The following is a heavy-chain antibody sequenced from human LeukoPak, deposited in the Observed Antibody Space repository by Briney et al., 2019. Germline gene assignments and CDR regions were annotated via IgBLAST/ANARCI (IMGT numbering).Heavy chain of an antibody. Sequence: GGSLRLSCAASGFTFSSYSMNWVRQAPGKGLEWVSSISSSSSYIYYADSVKGRFTISRDNAKNSLYLQMNSLRAEDTAVYYCARVWSTGNFDYWGQGTLVTVSS. D-gene: IGHD5/OR15-5a*01. CDR3: ARVWSTGNFDY. V-gene: IGHV3-21*04. CDR2: ISSSSSYI. CDR1: GFTFSSYS. J-gene: IGHJ4*02.